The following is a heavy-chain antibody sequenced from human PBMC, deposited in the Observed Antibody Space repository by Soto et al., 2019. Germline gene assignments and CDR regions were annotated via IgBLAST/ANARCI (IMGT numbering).Heavy chain of an antibody. V-gene: IGHV4-34*01. D-gene: IGHD2-15*01. Sequence: QVQLQQWGAGLLKPSETLSLTCAVYGGSFSGYYWSWIRQPPGKGLEWIGEINHSGSTNYTPSLKSRVNISVDTSENHFSLKLSSVTAADTAVYYCARKVVVGAATFGYFDYWGQGTLVTVSS. CDR3: ARKVVVGAATFGYFDY. CDR1: GGSFSGYY. CDR2: INHSGST. J-gene: IGHJ4*02.